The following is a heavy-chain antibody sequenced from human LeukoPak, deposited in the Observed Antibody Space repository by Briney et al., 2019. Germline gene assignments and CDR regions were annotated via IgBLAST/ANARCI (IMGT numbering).Heavy chain of an antibody. Sequence: GGSLRLSCAASGFTFSNAWMSWVRQAPGKGLEWVGRIKSKTDGGTTDYAAPVKGRFTISRDDSKNTLYLQMNSLKTEDTAVYYCTTGFIDSSGNDAFDIWGQGTMVTVSS. CDR2: IKSKTDGGTT. CDR3: TTGFIDSSGNDAFDI. J-gene: IGHJ3*02. CDR1: GFTFSNAW. D-gene: IGHD3-22*01. V-gene: IGHV3-15*01.